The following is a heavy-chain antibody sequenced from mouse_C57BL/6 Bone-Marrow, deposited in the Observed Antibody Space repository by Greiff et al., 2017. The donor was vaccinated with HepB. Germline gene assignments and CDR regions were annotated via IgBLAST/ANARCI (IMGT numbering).Heavy chain of an antibody. J-gene: IGHJ1*03. CDR3: TRDYGSSYWYFDV. D-gene: IGHD1-1*01. CDR2: IHPGNSDT. CDR1: GYTFTSYW. V-gene: IGHV1-5*01. Sequence: EVKLVESGTVLARPGASVKMSCKTSGYTFTSYWMHWVKQSPAQCLEWIGAIHPGNSDTSYNQKFKGKAKLTAVTSASTAYMELSSLTNEDSAVYYCTRDYGSSYWYFDVWGTGTTVTVSS.